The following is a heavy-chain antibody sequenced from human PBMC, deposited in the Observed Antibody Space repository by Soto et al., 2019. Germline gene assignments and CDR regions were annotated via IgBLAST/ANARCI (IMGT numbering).Heavy chain of an antibody. Sequence: ASVKVSCKASGYTFTGYYMHWVRQAPGQGLEWMGWINPNSGGTNYAQKFQGWVTMTRDTSISTAYMELSRLRSDDTAVYYCARGRLVVVAARIAHEFDYWGQGTLVTVSS. J-gene: IGHJ4*02. CDR1: GYTFTGYY. CDR3: ARGRLVVVAARIAHEFDY. CDR2: INPNSGGT. V-gene: IGHV1-2*04. D-gene: IGHD2-15*01.